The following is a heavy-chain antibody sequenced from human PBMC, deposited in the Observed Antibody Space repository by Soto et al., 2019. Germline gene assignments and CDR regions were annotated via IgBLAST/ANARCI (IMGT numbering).Heavy chain of an antibody. CDR3: AKDIMIVTVGAFDI. Sequence: EVQLVESGGGLVQPGRSLRLSCAASGFPFDDYAMHWVRQAPGKGLEWVSGISWNSGSIGYADSVKGRFTISRDNAKNSLYLEMNSLRAEGTALYSCAKDIMIVTVGAFDIWCQGTMVSVSS. D-gene: IGHD3-22*01. V-gene: IGHV3-9*01. CDR1: GFPFDDYA. J-gene: IGHJ3*02. CDR2: ISWNSGSI.